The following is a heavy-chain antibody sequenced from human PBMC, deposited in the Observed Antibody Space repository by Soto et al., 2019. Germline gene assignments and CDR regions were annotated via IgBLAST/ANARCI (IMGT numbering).Heavy chain of an antibody. CDR2: ISAYNGNT. Sequence: ASVKVSCKASGYTFTSYGISWVRQAPGQGLEWMGWISAYNGNTNFAQKFQGRVTMTTDTSTSTAYMDLRSLRSDDTAVYYCAKEAAAGMGGYYFDYWGKGTLVTVSS. CDR3: AKEAAAGMGGYYFDY. J-gene: IGHJ4*02. CDR1: GYTFTSYG. V-gene: IGHV1-18*01. D-gene: IGHD6-13*01.